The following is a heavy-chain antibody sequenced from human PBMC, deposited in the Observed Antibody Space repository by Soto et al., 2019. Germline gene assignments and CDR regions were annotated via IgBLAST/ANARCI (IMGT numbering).Heavy chain of an antibody. CDR1: GXTFSSYA. J-gene: IGHJ4*02. D-gene: IGHD3-9*01. CDR2: IIGSGGST. V-gene: IGHV3-23*01. Sequence: PXGSLRLSCAASGXTFSSYAMGWVRQAPGKGLELVSAIIGSGGSTYYADSVKGRFNISRENSKNTLYLQMDSLRAEETAVYYCAKADILTGYYIWAYHYWGQGTLGTVSS. CDR3: AKADILTGYYIWAYHY.